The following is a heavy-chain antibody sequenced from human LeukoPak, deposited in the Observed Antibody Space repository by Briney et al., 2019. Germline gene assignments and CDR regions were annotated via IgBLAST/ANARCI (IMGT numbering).Heavy chain of an antibody. CDR3: ARIVVGSSGNYCGMDV. V-gene: IGHV4-34*01. Sequence: SGTLSLTCAVYVGSFSGYYWSWIRQPPGKGREWIGEINHSGSINYNPSLKSRVTISVDTSKNQFSLKLSSVTAEDTAVYYCARIVVGSSGNYCGMDVWGQGTTVTVSS. J-gene: IGHJ6*02. CDR2: INHSGSI. CDR1: VGSFSGYY. D-gene: IGHD6-6*01.